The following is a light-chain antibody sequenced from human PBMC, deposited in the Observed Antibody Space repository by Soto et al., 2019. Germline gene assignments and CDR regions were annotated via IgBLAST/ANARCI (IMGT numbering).Light chain of an antibody. CDR3: QQRTDRPPLT. J-gene: IGKJ1*01. V-gene: IGKV3-11*01. Sequence: EIVLTQAPATLSLSPGERATLSCRASQSIGLAIAWYQHKPGQAPRLLIFDASQRATGITARFRGSGSGTDLTLSISSLEPEDFAVYYCQQRTDRPPLTFGQGTKVESK. CDR2: DAS. CDR1: QSIGLA.